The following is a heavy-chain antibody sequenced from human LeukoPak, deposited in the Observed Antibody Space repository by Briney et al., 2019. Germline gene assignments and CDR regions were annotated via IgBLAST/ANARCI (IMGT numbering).Heavy chain of an antibody. Sequence: FETLSLTCTVSGDSISTYYWSWIRQPPGKRLEWIGVIDYSGTTSYNPSLKSRVTVSVDTSKNHFSLRLTSVTAADTAVYYCARGKAWFDPWGQGTLVTVSS. V-gene: IGHV4-59*01. CDR3: ARGKAWFDP. CDR2: IDYSGTT. CDR1: GDSISTYY. J-gene: IGHJ5*02.